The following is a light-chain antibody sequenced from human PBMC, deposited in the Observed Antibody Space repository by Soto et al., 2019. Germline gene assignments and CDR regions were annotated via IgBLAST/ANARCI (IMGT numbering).Light chain of an antibody. CDR2: GAS. CDR1: QSVSSSF. V-gene: IGKV3-20*01. J-gene: IGKJ1*01. CDR3: QQYDTSPWT. Sequence: EIVLTQSPGTLSLSPGERATLSCRASQSVSSSFLAWYQQKPGHAPRLLIYGASSRATGIPDRFSGSWSGTDFTLTISRLEPEDVAVYYCQQYDTSPWTFGQGTKVEIK.